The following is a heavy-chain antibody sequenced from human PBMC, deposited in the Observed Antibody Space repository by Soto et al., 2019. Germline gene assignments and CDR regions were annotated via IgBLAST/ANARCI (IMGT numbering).Heavy chain of an antibody. J-gene: IGHJ3*02. CDR2: IDPSDSYT. D-gene: IGHD1-1*01. CDR3: ARHVALIGAEYNWNDGPSDAFDI. CDR1: GYSFTSYW. Sequence: PGESLKISCKGSGYSFTSYWISWVRQMPGKGLEWMGRIDPSDSYTNYSPSFQGHVTISAAKSISTAYLQWSSLKASDAAMYFCARHVALIGAEYNWNDGPSDAFDIWGQGTMVTVSS. V-gene: IGHV5-10-1*01.